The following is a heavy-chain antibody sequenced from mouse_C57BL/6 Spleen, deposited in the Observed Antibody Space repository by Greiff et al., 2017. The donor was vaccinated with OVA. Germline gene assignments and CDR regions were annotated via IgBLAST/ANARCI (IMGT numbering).Heavy chain of an antibody. Sequence: QVQLQESGAELVKPGASVKISCKASGYAFSSYWMHWVKQRPGQGLEWIGQIYPGDGDTNYNGKFKGKATLTADKSSSTAYMQLSSLTSEDSAVYFCARRYYGSHFDDWGQGTTLTVSS. CDR2: IYPGDGDT. D-gene: IGHD1-1*01. CDR3: ARRYYGSHFDD. V-gene: IGHV1-80*01. CDR1: GYAFSSYW. J-gene: IGHJ2*01.